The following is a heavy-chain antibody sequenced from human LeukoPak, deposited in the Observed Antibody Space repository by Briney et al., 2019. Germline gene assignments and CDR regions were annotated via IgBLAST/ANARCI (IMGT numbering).Heavy chain of an antibody. CDR1: GGSTSSYY. V-gene: IGHV4-59*01. J-gene: IGHJ4*02. D-gene: IGHD6-13*01. CDR3: ARLGAAAGDY. Sequence: PSETLSLTCTVSGGSTSSYYWSWIRQPPGKGLEWIGYIYYSGSTNYNPSLKSRVTISVDTSKNQFSLKLSPVTAADTAVYYCARLGAAAGDYWGQGTLVTVSS. CDR2: IYYSGST.